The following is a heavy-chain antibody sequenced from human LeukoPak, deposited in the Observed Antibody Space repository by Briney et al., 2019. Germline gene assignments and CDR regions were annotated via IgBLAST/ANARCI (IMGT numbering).Heavy chain of an antibody. Sequence: GASVKVSCKASGYTFTSYYMHWVRQAPGQGLEWMGIINPSGGSTSYAQKFQGRVTMTRGTSTSTVYMELSSLRSEDTAVYYCARELMGGPGVIPAASDYWGQGTLVTVSS. CDR1: GYTFTSYY. V-gene: IGHV1-46*01. CDR3: ARELMGGPGVIPAASDY. CDR2: INPSGGST. D-gene: IGHD2-2*01. J-gene: IGHJ4*02.